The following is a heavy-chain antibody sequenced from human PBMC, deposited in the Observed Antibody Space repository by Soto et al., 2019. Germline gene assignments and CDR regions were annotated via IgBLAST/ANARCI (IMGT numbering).Heavy chain of an antibody. Sequence: QVQLQESGPGLVKPSQTLSLTCTVSGGSISSGDYYWSWNRQPPGKGLEWIGYIYYSGSTYYNPSLKSRVTISVDTSKNQFSLKLSSVTAADTAVYYCAREPADVDTAMDPWSQGTLVTVSS. D-gene: IGHD5-18*01. V-gene: IGHV4-30-4*01. CDR1: GGSISSGDYY. CDR3: AREPADVDTAMDP. J-gene: IGHJ5*02. CDR2: IYYSGST.